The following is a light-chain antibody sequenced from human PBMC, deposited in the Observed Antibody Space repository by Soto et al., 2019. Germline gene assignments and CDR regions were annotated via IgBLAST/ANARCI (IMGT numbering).Light chain of an antibody. CDR3: SSYTASNPVE. Sequence: QSALTQPASVSGSPGQSITFSCTGTSGDVGGYNYVSWYQQHPGKAPKLIIYDVSNRPSGVSNRFSGSKSGNTASLTISGLQAEDEADYYCSSYTASNPVEFGGGTKVTVL. CDR2: DVS. CDR1: SGDVGGYNY. J-gene: IGLJ2*01. V-gene: IGLV2-14*01.